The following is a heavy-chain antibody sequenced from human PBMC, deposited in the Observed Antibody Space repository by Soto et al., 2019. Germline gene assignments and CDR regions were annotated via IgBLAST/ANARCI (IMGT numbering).Heavy chain of an antibody. CDR2: IYNSGRT. CDR1: GGSITTIPSNNY. V-gene: IGHV4-39*01. CDR3: ARAPDS. J-gene: IGHJ4*02. Sequence: SETLSLTCTVSGGSITTIPSNNYWGWIRQSPGRGLEWIGSIYNSGRTYYNPSLNSRVTISVDTSKNQFSLRLTSVTAADTAVYYCARAPDSWGQGTLVTVSS.